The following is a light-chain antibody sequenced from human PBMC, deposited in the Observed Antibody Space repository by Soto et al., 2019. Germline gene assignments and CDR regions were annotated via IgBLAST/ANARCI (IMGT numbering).Light chain of an antibody. J-gene: IGKJ5*01. CDR1: QTVSSSY. CDR2: GAS. CDR3: QQYGSSPPNT. V-gene: IGKV3-20*01. Sequence: EIVLTQSPGTLSLSPGERATLFCRASQTVSSSYLAWYQQRPGQAPRLLIYGASSRATGIPGRFRGSGSGTDFTLTISRLEPEDFAVYYCQQYGSSPPNTFGQGTRLEIK.